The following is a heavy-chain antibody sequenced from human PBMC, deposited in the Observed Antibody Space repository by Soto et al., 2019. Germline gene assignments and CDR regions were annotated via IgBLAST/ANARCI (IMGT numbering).Heavy chain of an antibody. D-gene: IGHD3-22*01. V-gene: IGHV3-21*01. Sequence: GGSLRLSCAASGFAFSSYSLYWVRQAQGKGLAWVSSISSSSSYIYYADSVKGRFTISRDNAKNSLYLQMNSLRAEDTAVYYCAREGYYYDSSGYYPNYYYGMDVWGQGTTVTVSS. CDR2: ISSSSSYI. J-gene: IGHJ6*02. CDR3: AREGYYYDSSGYYPNYYYGMDV. CDR1: GFAFSSYS.